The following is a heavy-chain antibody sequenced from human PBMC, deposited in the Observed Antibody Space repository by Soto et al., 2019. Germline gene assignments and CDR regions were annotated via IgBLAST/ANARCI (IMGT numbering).Heavy chain of an antibody. CDR2: INHSGST. D-gene: IGHD3-10*01. CDR3: ARRYGSGKYYFDF. V-gene: IGHV4-34*01. Sequence: SETLSLTCAVYGGSFSGYYWSWIRQPPGKGLEWIGEINHSGSTNYNPSLKSRVTISVDTSKNQFSLKLSSVTAADTAVYYCARRYGSGKYYFDFWGQGTPVTVSS. J-gene: IGHJ4*02. CDR1: GGSFSGYY.